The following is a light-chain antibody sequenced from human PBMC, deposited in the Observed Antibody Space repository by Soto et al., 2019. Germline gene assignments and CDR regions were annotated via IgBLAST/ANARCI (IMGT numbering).Light chain of an antibody. CDR1: QSVSNN. CDR3: QHYNKWPLT. Sequence: EILMTQSPATLSLSPGEKATLSCRASQSVSNNLAWYQQKPGQAPRLLIYFASTRATGIPARFSGSGSGTEFTLTLSSLQSEDSATYYCQHYNKWPLTCGGGTKVETK. J-gene: IGKJ4*01. CDR2: FAS. V-gene: IGKV3-15*01.